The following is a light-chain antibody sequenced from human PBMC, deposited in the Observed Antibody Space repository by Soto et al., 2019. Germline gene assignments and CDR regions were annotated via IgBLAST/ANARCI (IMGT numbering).Light chain of an antibody. Sequence: EIVMTQSPATLSVSPGERATLSCRASQSVSSNLAWYQQKPGQAPRLLIYGASTRATGIPARFSGSGSGTEVTLTISSLQSEAFAVYYCQQYENCTPMTFGPGTKVDIK. CDR1: QSVSSN. J-gene: IGKJ3*01. CDR3: QQYENCTPMT. V-gene: IGKV3-15*01. CDR2: GAS.